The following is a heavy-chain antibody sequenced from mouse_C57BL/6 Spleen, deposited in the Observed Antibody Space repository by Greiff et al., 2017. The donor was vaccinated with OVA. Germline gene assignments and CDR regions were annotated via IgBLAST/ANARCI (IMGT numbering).Heavy chain of an antibody. J-gene: IGHJ2*01. V-gene: IGHV5-17*01. CDR2: INPGISTF. CDR1: GFTFSDYG. D-gene: IGHD2-3*01. Sequence: EVQLQESGGGLVKPGGSLKLSCAASGFTFSDYGIHWVRQAPEKGLEWVAYINPGISTFYYADTVKGRFTLSRDNAKNTLFLQMTSLRSEDTAMYYCASDGMYSPFDYWGQGTTLTVSS. CDR3: ASDGMYSPFDY.